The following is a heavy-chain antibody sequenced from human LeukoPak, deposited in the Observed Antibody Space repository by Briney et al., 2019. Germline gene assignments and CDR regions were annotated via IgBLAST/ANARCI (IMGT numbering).Heavy chain of an antibody. CDR1: GFTFSSYS. CDR3: AKDAQPRSRWFDP. V-gene: IGHV3-48*01. CDR2: ITASGTAM. D-gene: IGHD3-16*01. J-gene: IGHJ5*02. Sequence: PGGSLRLSCAASGFTFSSYSMNWVRQAPGKGLEWVSHITASGTAMFYADSVKGRFTISRDNAKNSLYLQMNTLRAEDTAMYYCAKDAQPRSRWFDPWGQGTLVTVSS.